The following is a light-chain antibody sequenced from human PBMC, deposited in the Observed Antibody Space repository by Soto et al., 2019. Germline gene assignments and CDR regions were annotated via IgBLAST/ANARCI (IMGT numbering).Light chain of an antibody. CDR3: QQRSNWPPTWT. CDR1: QSVSSY. Sequence: EIVLTQSPATLSLSPGERATLSCRASQSVSSYLAWYQQKPGQAPRLLIYDASNRATGIPARCSGSGSGTDFALNISSLEPEDFAVYYCQQRSNWPPTWTFGQGTKVEIK. V-gene: IGKV3-11*01. CDR2: DAS. J-gene: IGKJ1*01.